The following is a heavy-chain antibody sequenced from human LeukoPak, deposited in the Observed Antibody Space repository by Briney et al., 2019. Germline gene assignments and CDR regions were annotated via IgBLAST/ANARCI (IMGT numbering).Heavy chain of an antibody. Sequence: SETLSLTCTVSGGSISSGGYYWSWIRQPPGTGLEWIGYIYYSGSTNYNPSLKSRVTISVDTSKNQFSLKLSSVTAADTAVYYCARGDVYNPEDYWGQGTLVTVSS. J-gene: IGHJ4*02. D-gene: IGHD5-24*01. V-gene: IGHV4-61*08. CDR2: IYYSGST. CDR1: GGSISSGGYY. CDR3: ARGDVYNPEDY.